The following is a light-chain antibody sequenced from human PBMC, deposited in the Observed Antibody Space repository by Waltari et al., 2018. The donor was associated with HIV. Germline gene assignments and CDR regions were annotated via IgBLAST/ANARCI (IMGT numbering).Light chain of an antibody. CDR2: EVS. CDR3: SSYSPRDSVV. CDR1: TRAMRGFHL. J-gene: IGLJ3*02. V-gene: IGLV2-14*01. Sequence: HSVLTQPASVPGSPGQSIPISSSGPTRAMRGFHLVSWYQQPPGRAPKLIIFEVSSRPSGISVRFAGSKSGDTASRTISALRTEDEADYFCSSYSPRDSVVFGGGTKVTVL.